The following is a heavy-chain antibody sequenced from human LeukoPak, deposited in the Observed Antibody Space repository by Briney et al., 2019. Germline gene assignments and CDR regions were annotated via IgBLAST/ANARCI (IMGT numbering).Heavy chain of an antibody. V-gene: IGHV1-2*02. Sequence: ASVKVSCKASGYTFAGYYMHWVRQAPGQGLEWMGWINPNSGGTNYAQKFQGRVTMTRDTSISTDYMELSRLRSDDTAVYYCARTMFRGVITPGYWGQGTLVTVSS. CDR2: INPNSGGT. CDR3: ARTMFRGVITPGY. D-gene: IGHD3-10*01. J-gene: IGHJ4*02. CDR1: GYTFAGYY.